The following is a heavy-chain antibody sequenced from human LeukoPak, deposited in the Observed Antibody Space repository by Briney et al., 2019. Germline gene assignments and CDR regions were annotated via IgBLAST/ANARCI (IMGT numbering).Heavy chain of an antibody. D-gene: IGHD2-2*01. J-gene: IGHJ4*02. Sequence: SETLSLTCSVSGGSISNYYWSWIRQPPGKGLEWIGYIYYSGTTKHNPSRNGRVTISVDTSKNQFSLKLSSVTAADTAVYYCARASCYGSLCYFDFWGQGTLVTVSS. V-gene: IGHV4-59*01. CDR3: ARASCYGSLCYFDF. CDR1: GGSISNYY. CDR2: IYYSGTT.